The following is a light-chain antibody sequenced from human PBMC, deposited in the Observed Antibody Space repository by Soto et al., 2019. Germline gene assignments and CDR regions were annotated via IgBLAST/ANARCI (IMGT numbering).Light chain of an antibody. CDR1: QSISSA. CDR3: QQYNNYPLT. J-gene: IGKJ4*01. V-gene: IGKV1D-13*01. Sequence: MPLTQSPSSLSASVGHRVTLTCRASQSISSALAWYQQKPGKAPKLLIYDASSLETGVPSRFSGSGSGTDFTLTISSLQPEDFATYYCQQYNNYPLTFGGGTKVEI. CDR2: DAS.